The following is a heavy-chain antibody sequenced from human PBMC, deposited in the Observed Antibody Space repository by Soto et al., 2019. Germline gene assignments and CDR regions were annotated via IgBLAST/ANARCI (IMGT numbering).Heavy chain of an antibody. CDR1: GGSISSGGYY. CDR3: ARDGDTAMVFDY. J-gene: IGHJ4*02. CDR2: IYYSGST. Sequence: QLQLQESGPGLVKPSQTLSLTCTVSGGSISSGGYYWSWIRQHPGKGLEWIGYIYYSGSTYYNPSLKGRVTISVDTSKNQFSLKLSSVTAADTAVYYCARDGDTAMVFDYWGQGTLVTVSS. V-gene: IGHV4-31*03. D-gene: IGHD5-18*01.